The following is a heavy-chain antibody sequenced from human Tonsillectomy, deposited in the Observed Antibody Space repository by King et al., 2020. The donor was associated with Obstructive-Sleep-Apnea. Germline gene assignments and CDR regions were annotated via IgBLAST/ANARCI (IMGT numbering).Heavy chain of an antibody. CDR3: ARRSGISYGYFDF. J-gene: IGHJ4*02. CDR1: GFTFRNYA. CDR2: LTGSGDTT. Sequence: VQLVESGGGLVEPGKSLRLSCAASGFTFRNYAMSWVRQAPGKGLEWVSALTGSGDTTYYADSVKGRFTISRDNSREWLYLEMNSPTVQDTAVYYCARRSGISYGYFDFWGQGSLVTGSS. D-gene: IGHD3-16*01. V-gene: IGHV3-23*04.